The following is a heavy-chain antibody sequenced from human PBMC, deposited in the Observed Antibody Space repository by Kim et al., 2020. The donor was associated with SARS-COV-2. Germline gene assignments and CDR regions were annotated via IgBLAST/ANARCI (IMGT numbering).Heavy chain of an antibody. CDR1: GYTFTSYG. D-gene: IGHD3-9*01. V-gene: IGHV1-18*04. CDR3: AREAYDILTGYYSGDAFDI. J-gene: IGHJ3*02. Sequence: ASVKVSCKASGYTFTSYGISWVRQAPGQGLEWMGWISAYNGNTNYAQKLQGRVTMTTDTSTSTAYMELRSLRSDDTAVYYCAREAYDILTGYYSGDAFDIWGQGTMVTVSS. CDR2: ISAYNGNT.